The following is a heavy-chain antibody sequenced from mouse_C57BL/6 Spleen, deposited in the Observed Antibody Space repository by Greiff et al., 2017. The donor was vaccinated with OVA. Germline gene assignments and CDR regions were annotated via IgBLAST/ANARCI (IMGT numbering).Heavy chain of an antibody. V-gene: IGHV14-4*01. CDR2: IDPENGDT. J-gene: IGHJ2*01. D-gene: IGHD1-1*01. Sequence: VQLKESGAELVRPGASVKLSCTASGFNIKDDYMHWVKQRPEQGLEWIGWIDPENGDTEYASKFQGKATITADTSSNTAYLQLSSLTSEDTAVYYCTTFTTVVDFDYWGQGTTLTVSS. CDR1: GFNIKDDY. CDR3: TTFTTVVDFDY.